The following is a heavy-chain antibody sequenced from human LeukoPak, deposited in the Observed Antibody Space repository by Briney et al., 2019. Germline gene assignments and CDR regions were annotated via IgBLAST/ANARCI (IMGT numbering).Heavy chain of an antibody. CDR3: ARGGKRYYYGMDV. CDR2: IIPIFGTA. J-gene: IGHJ6*02. D-gene: IGHD5-24*01. V-gene: IGHV1-69*13. CDR1: GGTFSSYA. Sequence: SVKVSCKASGGTFSSYAISWVRQAPGQGLERMGGIIPIFGTANYAQKFQGRVTITADESTSTAYMELSSLRSEDTAVYYCARGGKRYYYGMDVWGQGTTVTVSS.